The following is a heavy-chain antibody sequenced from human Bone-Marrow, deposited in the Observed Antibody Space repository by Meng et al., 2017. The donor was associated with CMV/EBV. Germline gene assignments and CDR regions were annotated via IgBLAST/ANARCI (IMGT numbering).Heavy chain of an antibody. CDR3: TRGHTALWDHDD. CDR1: GASVNSDNYY. CDR2: VYYSGAT. V-gene: IGHV4-61*01. J-gene: IGHJ4*02. D-gene: IGHD3-10*01. Sequence: SETLSLTCNVSGASVNSDNYYWSWIRQPPGKGLEYIGYVYYSGATNYNPSFKSRLTISIDTSKNQFSLKLTSVTAADTAIYYCTRGHTALWDHDDWGQGTRVTCYS.